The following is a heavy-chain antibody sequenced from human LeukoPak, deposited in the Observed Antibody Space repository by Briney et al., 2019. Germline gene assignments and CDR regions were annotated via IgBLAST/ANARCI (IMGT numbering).Heavy chain of an antibody. Sequence: PGGSLRLSCAASGFTFSSYGMHWVRQAPGKGLEWVAVIWYDGSNKYYADSVKGRFTISRDNSKNTLYLQMNSLRAEDTAVYYCARDLVDYARFLEIIPARALGGVDYWGQGTLVTVSS. CDR3: ARDLVDYARFLEIIPARALGGVDY. CDR2: IWYDGSNK. D-gene: IGHD3-3*01. J-gene: IGHJ4*02. CDR1: GFTFSSYG. V-gene: IGHV3-33*01.